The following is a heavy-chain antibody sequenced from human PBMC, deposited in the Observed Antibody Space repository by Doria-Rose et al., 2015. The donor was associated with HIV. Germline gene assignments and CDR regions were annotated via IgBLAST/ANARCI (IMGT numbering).Heavy chain of an antibody. CDR2: IIPVLGIR. J-gene: IGHJ4*02. CDR3: ATTWSGYYLDY. CDR1: GVTFSRYP. D-gene: IGHD3-3*01. Sequence: SGVTFSRYPISWVRQAPGQGLEWMGRIIPVLGIRNYAQKFQGRVTITADESTSTAYIELSNLRSEDTAVYYCATTWSGYYLDYWGQGTLVTVST. V-gene: IGHV1-69*02.